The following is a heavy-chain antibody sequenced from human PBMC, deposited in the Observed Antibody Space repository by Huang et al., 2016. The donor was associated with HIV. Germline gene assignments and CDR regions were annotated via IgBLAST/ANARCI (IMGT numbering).Heavy chain of an antibody. CDR3: ATKTAAMDI. Sequence: VASGGRLVQPGGSIRLSCVGSTFRFGAYWMSWVRQSPGKGLEWVANIKQDESEKYYVVSVKGRFNISRDNAKKVLFLEMNNVRVEYTATYYCATKTAAMDIWGQGTTVTVS. CDR2: IKQDESEK. D-gene: IGHD1-7*01. J-gene: IGHJ6*02. V-gene: IGHV3-7*01. CDR1: TFRFGAYW.